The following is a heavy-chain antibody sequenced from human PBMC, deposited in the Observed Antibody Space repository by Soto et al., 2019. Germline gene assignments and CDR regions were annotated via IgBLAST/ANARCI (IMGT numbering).Heavy chain of an antibody. CDR3: ARDLFYYDGSPVNY. CDR1: GYTFTGYS. Sequence: ASVKVSCKASGYTFTGYSMHWVRQAPGQGLEWMGWINPNSGGTNYAQKFQGRVTMTRDTSISTAYMELSRLTSDDTAVYYCARDLFYYDGSPVNYWGQGTLVTVSS. J-gene: IGHJ4*02. D-gene: IGHD3-22*01. CDR2: INPNSGGT. V-gene: IGHV1-2*02.